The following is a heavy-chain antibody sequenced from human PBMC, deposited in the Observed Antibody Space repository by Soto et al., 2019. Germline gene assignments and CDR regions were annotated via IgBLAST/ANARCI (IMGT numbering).Heavy chain of an antibody. CDR2: IYHSGRT. J-gene: IGHJ1*01. V-gene: IGHV4-39*01. D-gene: IGHD2-15*01. Sequence: SVLLCLTCLCAGYSSRNRSDYLGWLHPPPGKGLEWIGSIYHSGRTYYNPSLKSRVSISIDTSKNQFSLKLSSVTAADTAMYYGARIPRYSYATSAPLENWGQRTLVTVAS. CDR1: GYSSRNRSDY. CDR3: ARIPRYSYATSAPLEN.